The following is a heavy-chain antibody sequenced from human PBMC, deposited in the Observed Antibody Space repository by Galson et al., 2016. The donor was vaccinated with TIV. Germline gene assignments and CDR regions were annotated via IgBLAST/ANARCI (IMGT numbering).Heavy chain of an antibody. D-gene: IGHD4-17*01. CDR2: IIPIFGPA. V-gene: IGHV1-69*13. CDR1: GATFNNYA. Sequence: SVKVSCKASGATFNNYAISWVRQATGQGLGWMGGIIPIFGPANYAQKFQGRVTITAAEFPSAAYMELNSLRSEYTAVYYCARGSGDTYYYYYAMDVWGQGTTATVSS. CDR3: ARGSGDTYYYYYAMDV. J-gene: IGHJ6*02.